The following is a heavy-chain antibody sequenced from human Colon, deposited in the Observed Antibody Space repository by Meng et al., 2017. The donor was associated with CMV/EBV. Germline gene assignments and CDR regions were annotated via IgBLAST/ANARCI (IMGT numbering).Heavy chain of an antibody. Sequence: SETLSLTCNVSGGSISTGDYYWSWLRQPPGKGLEWIGYIYYSGSTYSNPSLKSRVFISMDTSKNQFSLKVNSVTAADTAVYYCARGYCPNGICSLGYWGQGALVTVSS. D-gene: IGHD2-8*01. CDR2: IYYSGST. J-gene: IGHJ4*02. V-gene: IGHV4-30-4*08. CDR3: ARGYCPNGICSLGY. CDR1: GGSISTGDYY.